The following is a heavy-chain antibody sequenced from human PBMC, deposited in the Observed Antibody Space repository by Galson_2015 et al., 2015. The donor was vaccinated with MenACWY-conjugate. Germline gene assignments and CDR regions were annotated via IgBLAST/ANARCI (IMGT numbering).Heavy chain of an antibody. CDR1: GLTFSSYW. CDR2: INSDGSST. CDR3: ARGGQGLAAAEDNWFDH. V-gene: IGHV3-74*01. J-gene: IGHJ5*02. D-gene: IGHD6-13*01. Sequence: SLRLSCAASGLTFSSYWMHWVRQGPGKGLVWVSRINSDGSSTNYADSVKGRFTISRDNAKNTLYLQMNSLRAEDTAVYYCARGGQGLAAAEDNWFDHWGQGTLVTVSS.